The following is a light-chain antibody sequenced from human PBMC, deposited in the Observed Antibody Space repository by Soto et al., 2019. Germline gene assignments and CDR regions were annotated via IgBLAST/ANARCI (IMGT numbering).Light chain of an antibody. J-gene: IGKJ1*01. CDR1: QTVDSSY. Sequence: EIVLTQSPGTLSLSPGERATLSCRASQTVDSSYLAWYHQRPGQAPRLLIYGASSRATGIPDRFSGSGSGTDFTLTISRLEPEDFAVYYCQQYGSSRGTFGQGTKGGYQ. CDR3: QQYGSSRGT. CDR2: GAS. V-gene: IGKV3-20*01.